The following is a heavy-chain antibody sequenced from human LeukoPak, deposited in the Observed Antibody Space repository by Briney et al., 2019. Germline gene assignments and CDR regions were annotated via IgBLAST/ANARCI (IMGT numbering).Heavy chain of an antibody. CDR3: ARVWDDYGDYDFDY. J-gene: IGHJ4*02. CDR2: ISYDGSNK. D-gene: IGHD4-17*01. V-gene: IGHV3-30*04. CDR1: GFAFSGYA. Sequence: GRSLRLSCAASGFAFSGYAMHWVRQAPGEGLEWVAVISYDGSNKYFADSVKGRFTISRDNSKNTLYLQMNSLRAEDTAVYYCARVWDDYGDYDFDYWGQGTLVTVSS.